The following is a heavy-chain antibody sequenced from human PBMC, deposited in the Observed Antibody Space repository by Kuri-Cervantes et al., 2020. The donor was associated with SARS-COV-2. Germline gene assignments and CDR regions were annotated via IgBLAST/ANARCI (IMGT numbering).Heavy chain of an antibody. J-gene: IGHJ4*02. Sequence: SETLSLTCAVSGGSISSSNWWSWVRQPPGKGLEWIGEIYHSGSTNYNPSLKSRVTISVDKSKNQFSLKLSSVTAADTAVYYCARRHYDFWSGSMLDYWGQGTLVTVSS. CDR3: ARRHYDFWSGSMLDY. V-gene: IGHV4-4*02. D-gene: IGHD3-3*01. CDR2: IYHSGST. CDR1: GGSISSSNW.